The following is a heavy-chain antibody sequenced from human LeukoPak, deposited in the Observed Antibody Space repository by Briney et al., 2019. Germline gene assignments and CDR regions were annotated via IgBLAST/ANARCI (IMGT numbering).Heavy chain of an antibody. J-gene: IGHJ2*01. V-gene: IGHV4-34*01. Sequence: PSETLSLTCAVYGGSFSGYYWSWIRQPPGKGLEWIGEINHSGSTNYNPSLKSRVTISVDTSKNQFSLKLSSVTAADTAVYYCARDPLIQLWMKYFDLWGRGTLVTVSS. CDR1: GGSFSGYY. D-gene: IGHD5-18*01. CDR2: INHSGST. CDR3: ARDPLIQLWMKYFDL.